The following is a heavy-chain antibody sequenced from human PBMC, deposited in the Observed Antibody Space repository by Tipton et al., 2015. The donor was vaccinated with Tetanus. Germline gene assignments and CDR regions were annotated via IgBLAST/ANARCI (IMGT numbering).Heavy chain of an antibody. CDR2: IYYSGST. Sequence: LRLSCTVSGGSISSYYWSWIRQPPGKGLEWIGYIYYSGSTNYNPSLKSRVTISVDTSKNQFSLKLSSVTAADTAVYYCARGSTSAYGDYLDYWGQGTLVTVSS. J-gene: IGHJ4*02. CDR3: ARGSTSAYGDYLDY. V-gene: IGHV4-59*01. CDR1: GGSISSYY. D-gene: IGHD4-17*01.